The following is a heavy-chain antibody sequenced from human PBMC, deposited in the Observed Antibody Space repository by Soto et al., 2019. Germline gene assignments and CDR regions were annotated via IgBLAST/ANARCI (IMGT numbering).Heavy chain of an antibody. V-gene: IGHV3-23*01. CDR2: ISGSGGST. J-gene: IGHJ4*02. CDR1: GFTFSSYA. D-gene: IGHD5-12*01. Sequence: PGGPLRLSCSASGFTFSSYAMGWVRQAPGKGLEWVSAISGSGGSTYYADSVKGRFTISRDNSKNALYLQMNSLRAEDTAVYYCAKERWLQYLFDYWGQGTLVTVSS. CDR3: AKERWLQYLFDY.